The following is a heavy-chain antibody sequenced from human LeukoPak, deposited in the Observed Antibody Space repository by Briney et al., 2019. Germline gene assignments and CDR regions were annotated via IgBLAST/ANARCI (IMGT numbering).Heavy chain of an antibody. J-gene: IGHJ3*02. D-gene: IGHD2-2*01. V-gene: IGHV1-2*02. Sequence: ASVKVSCKASGYTFTDYYVQWVRQAPGQGLEWMGWINPKNGGTNYAQKFQGRVTLTRDTSISTAYMELSRLRSDDTAVYYCTRVVLAATKGIEIWGQGTRVTVS. CDR1: GYTFTDYY. CDR3: TRVVLAATKGIEI. CDR2: INPKNGGT.